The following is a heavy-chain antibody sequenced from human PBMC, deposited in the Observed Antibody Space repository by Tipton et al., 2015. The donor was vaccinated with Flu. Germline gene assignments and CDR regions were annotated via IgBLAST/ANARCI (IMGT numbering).Heavy chain of an antibody. Sequence: SLRLSCAASGFTFSDHYMDWVRQAPGKGLEWVGRTKDQANGDTTEYAASVKGRFTILRDDSTNSLYLQMDSLKTEDTAVYYCATIRWIDSSGANYWGQGTLVTVSS. CDR2: TKDQANGDTT. V-gene: IGHV3-72*01. CDR3: ATIRWIDSSGANY. CDR1: GFTFSDHY. D-gene: IGHD3-22*01. J-gene: IGHJ4*02.